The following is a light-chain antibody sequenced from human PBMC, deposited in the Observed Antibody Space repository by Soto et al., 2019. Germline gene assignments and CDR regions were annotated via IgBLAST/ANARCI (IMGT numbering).Light chain of an antibody. V-gene: IGKV1-5*01. Sequence: DIQMPKSPSTLSASVGDRVTITGRASQSISSWLAWYQQKPGKAPKLLIYDASSLESGVPSRFSGSGSGTEFTLTISSLQPDDFATYHCQQYNSYPWTFGQGTKVDNK. CDR3: QQYNSYPWT. CDR2: DAS. CDR1: QSISSW. J-gene: IGKJ1*01.